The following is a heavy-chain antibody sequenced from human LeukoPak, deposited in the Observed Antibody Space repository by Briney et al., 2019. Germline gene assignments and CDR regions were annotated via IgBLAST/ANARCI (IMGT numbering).Heavy chain of an antibody. CDR3: ARARGYCSSTSCQNWFDP. CDR2: IYYSGST. V-gene: IGHV4-59*12. Sequence: SETLSLTCTVSGGSISSYYWSWIRQPPGKGLEWIGYIYYSGSTYYNPSLKSRVTISVGTSKNQFSLKLSSVTAADTAVYYCARARGYCSSTSCQNWFDPWGQGTLVTVSS. D-gene: IGHD2-2*01. CDR1: GGSISSYY. J-gene: IGHJ5*02.